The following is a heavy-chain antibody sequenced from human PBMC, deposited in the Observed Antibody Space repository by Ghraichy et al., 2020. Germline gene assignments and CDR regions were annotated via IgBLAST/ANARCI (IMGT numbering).Heavy chain of an antibody. D-gene: IGHD6-6*01. CDR3: AKELYGVAARPVFDY. CDR1: GFTFRTYA. J-gene: IGHJ4*02. CDR2: ISGSGTTT. V-gene: IGHV3-23*01. Sequence: GGSLRLSCAASGFTFRTYAMSWVRQAPGKGLEWVSAISGSGTTTYYAASVKGRFTISRDYSKNTLYLQMNSLRAEDTAVYYCAKELYGVAARPVFDYWGQGTMVTVSS.